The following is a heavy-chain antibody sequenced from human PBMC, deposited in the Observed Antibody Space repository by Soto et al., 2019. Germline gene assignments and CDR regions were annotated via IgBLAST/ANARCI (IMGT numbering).Heavy chain of an antibody. J-gene: IGHJ4*02. D-gene: IGHD3-9*01. CDR1: GYTFTSYG. V-gene: IGHV1-18*01. Sequence: GASVKVSCKASGYTFTSYGISWVRQAPGQGLEWMGWISAYNGNTNYAQKLQGRVTMTTDTSTSTAYMELRSLRSDDTAVYYCARDLQGLRYFDWLLAYWGQGTLVTVSS. CDR2: ISAYNGNT. CDR3: ARDLQGLRYFDWLLAY.